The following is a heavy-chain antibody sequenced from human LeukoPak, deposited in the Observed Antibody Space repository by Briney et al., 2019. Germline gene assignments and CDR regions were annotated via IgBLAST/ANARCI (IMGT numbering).Heavy chain of an antibody. D-gene: IGHD3-22*01. Sequence: SETLSFTCTVSGGSISSYYWSWIRQPAGKGLEWIGRIYTSGSTNYNPSLKSRVTMSVDTSKNQFSLKLSSVTAADTAVYYCARDKGDYYDSSGYYHTDWGQGTLVTVSS. V-gene: IGHV4-4*07. CDR2: IYTSGST. CDR1: GGSISSYY. CDR3: ARDKGDYYDSSGYYHTD. J-gene: IGHJ4*02.